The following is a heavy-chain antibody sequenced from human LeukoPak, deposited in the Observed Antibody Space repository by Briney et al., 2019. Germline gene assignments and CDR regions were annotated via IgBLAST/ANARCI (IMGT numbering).Heavy chain of an antibody. CDR1: GGSISSYY. CDR2: IYTSGST. CDR3: ARQTLRGYSYVGVMDV. D-gene: IGHD5-18*01. Sequence: PSETLSLTCTVSGGSISSYYWSWIRQPPGKGLEWIGRIYTSGSTNYNPSLKSRVTMSVDTSKNQFSLKLSSVTAADTAVYYCARQTLRGYSYVGVMDVWGQGTTVTVSS. V-gene: IGHV4-4*07. J-gene: IGHJ6*02.